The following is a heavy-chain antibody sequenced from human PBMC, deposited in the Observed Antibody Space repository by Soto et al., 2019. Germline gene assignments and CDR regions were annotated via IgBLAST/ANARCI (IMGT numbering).Heavy chain of an antibody. CDR1: AGTFSSYT. V-gene: IGHV1-69*08. Sequence: QVQLVQSGAEVKKPGSSVKVSCKASAGTFSSYTISWVRQAPGQGREWMGRIIPILGIANYAQKFQGRVTITADKSTGTAYMELSSLRSEDTAVYYCAREARTLWFGELRGMNGMDVWGQGTTVTVSS. CDR3: AREARTLWFGELRGMNGMDV. D-gene: IGHD3-10*01. CDR2: IIPILGIA. J-gene: IGHJ6*02.